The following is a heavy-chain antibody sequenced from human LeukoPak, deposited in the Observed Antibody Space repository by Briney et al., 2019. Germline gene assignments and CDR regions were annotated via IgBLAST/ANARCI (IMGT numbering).Heavy chain of an antibody. D-gene: IGHD2-15*01. J-gene: IGHJ6*02. V-gene: IGHV3-30*18. Sequence: GGSLRLSCAASGFTFNSYGMHWVRQAPGKGLEWVAVISYDGSNKYYADSVKGRFTISRDNSKNTLYLQMNSLRAEDTAVYYCAKRQWWGMDVWGQGTTVTVSS. CDR3: AKRQWWGMDV. CDR2: ISYDGSNK. CDR1: GFTFNSYG.